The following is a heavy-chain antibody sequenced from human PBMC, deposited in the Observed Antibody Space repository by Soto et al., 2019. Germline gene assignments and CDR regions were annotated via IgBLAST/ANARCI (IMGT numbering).Heavy chain of an antibody. CDR3: ARPGPGYDSTLN. CDR1: GGSISTSRSY. D-gene: IGHD3-22*01. Sequence: SETLSLTCNVSGGSISTSRSYWAWIRQPPGKGLEWLANIFYSGSTFYNPSLASRVSVSVDTSKNEFSLKLRSVTAADTAVYYCARPGPGYDSTLNWGQGTLITVSS. CDR2: IFYSGST. J-gene: IGHJ4*02. V-gene: IGHV4-39*01.